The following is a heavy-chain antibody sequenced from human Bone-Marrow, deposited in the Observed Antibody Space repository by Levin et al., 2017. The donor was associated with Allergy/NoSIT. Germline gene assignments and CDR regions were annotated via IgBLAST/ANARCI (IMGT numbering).Heavy chain of an antibody. Sequence: SVKVSCTTSGGTFSDYGVTWVRQVPGQGLEWVGGLLPRFHAANYAQNLRGRVTISADESTSTAYMELSRLTPEDTALYYCAFERTAYSNPYWYFDLWGRGTLVTVSS. V-gene: IGHV1-69*13. J-gene: IGHJ2*01. D-gene: IGHD4-11*01. CDR1: GGTFSDYG. CDR2: LLPRFHAA. CDR3: AFERTAYSNPYWYFDL.